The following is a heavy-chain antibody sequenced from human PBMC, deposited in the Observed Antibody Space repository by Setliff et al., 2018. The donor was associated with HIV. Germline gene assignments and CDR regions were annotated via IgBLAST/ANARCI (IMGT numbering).Heavy chain of an antibody. CDR3: ARDLRGDSVPATAAKSFDV. J-gene: IGHJ3*01. V-gene: IGHV4-34*01. D-gene: IGHD2-21*02. CDR2: INDSGST. Sequence: SETLSLTCAVYGGSFSGYYWSWIRQPPGKGLEWIGEINDSGSTNNNPSLKSRVAMSVDTSKNQFSLKLSSVTAADTAVYYCARDLRGDSVPATAAKSFDVWGQGTLVTVSS. CDR1: GGSFSGYY.